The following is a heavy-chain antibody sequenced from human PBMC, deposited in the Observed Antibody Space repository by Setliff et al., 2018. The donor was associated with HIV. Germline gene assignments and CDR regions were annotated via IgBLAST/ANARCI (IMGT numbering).Heavy chain of an antibody. Sequence: PGGSLRLSCATSGFTFNSYSMNWVRQAPGKGLEWVSVTSGSGAATFYADSVKGRFSISRDNAENTLFLQMNSLRADDTAVYYCAKDMASRRIALSGPFDSWGQGTLVTVSS. CDR1: GFTFNSYS. J-gene: IGHJ4*02. D-gene: IGHD6-19*01. CDR3: AKDMASRRIALSGPFDS. V-gene: IGHV3-23*01. CDR2: TSGSGAAT.